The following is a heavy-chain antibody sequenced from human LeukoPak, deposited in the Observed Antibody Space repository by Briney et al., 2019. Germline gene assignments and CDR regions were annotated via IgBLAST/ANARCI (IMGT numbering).Heavy chain of an antibody. V-gene: IGHV1-46*01. CDR1: GYTFTSYY. CDR3: ARDKLTNYYDSSGYILDY. J-gene: IGHJ4*02. D-gene: IGHD3-22*01. Sequence: ASVNVSCKASGYTFTSYYMHWVRQAPGQGLEWMGIINPSGGSTSYAQKFQGRVTMTRDTSTSTVYMELSSLRSEDTAVYYCARDKLTNYYDSSGYILDYWGQGTLVTVSS. CDR2: INPSGGST.